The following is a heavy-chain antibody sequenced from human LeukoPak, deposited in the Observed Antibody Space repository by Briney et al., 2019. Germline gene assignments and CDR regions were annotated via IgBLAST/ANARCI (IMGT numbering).Heavy chain of an antibody. Sequence: GGSLRLSCAASGFTFSSYSMNWVRQTPGKGLEWVSYISSSSSTIYYADSVRGRFTISRDNAKNSLYLQMNSLRDEDTAVYYCARGGTFGGVIVYWGQGTLVTVSS. V-gene: IGHV3-48*02. CDR2: ISSSSSTI. D-gene: IGHD3-16*02. J-gene: IGHJ4*02. CDR3: ARGGTFGGVIVY. CDR1: GFTFSSYS.